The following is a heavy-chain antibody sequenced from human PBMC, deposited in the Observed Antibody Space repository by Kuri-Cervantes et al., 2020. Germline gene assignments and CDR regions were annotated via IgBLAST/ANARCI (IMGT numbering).Heavy chain of an antibody. CDR3: ARESVGRSGGSQKTYYYYYGMDV. D-gene: IGHD2-15*01. CDR1: GFTFSSYG. J-gene: IGHJ6*02. CDR2: IWYDGSNK. V-gene: IGHV3-33*08. Sequence: GGSLRLSCAASGFTFSSYGMHWVRQAPGKGLEWVAVIWYDGSNKYYADSVKGRFTISRDNSKNTLYLQMNSLRAEDTAVYYCARESVGRSGGSQKTYYYYYGMDVWGQGTTVTVSS.